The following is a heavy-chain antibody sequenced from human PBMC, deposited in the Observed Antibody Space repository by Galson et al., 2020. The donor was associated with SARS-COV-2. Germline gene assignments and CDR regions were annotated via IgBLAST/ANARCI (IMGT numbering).Heavy chain of an antibody. Sequence: GGSLRLSCAASGIAFSTYWMTWVRQAPGKGLEWVANIKEDGSKKFYVDSVQGRFTISRENAKNSLYLQMNSLRAEDTALYYCARLSGYIDYWGQGILVSVSS. D-gene: IGHD5-12*01. CDR2: IKEDGSKK. CDR1: GIAFSTYW. V-gene: IGHV3-7*01. CDR3: ARLSGYIDY. J-gene: IGHJ4*02.